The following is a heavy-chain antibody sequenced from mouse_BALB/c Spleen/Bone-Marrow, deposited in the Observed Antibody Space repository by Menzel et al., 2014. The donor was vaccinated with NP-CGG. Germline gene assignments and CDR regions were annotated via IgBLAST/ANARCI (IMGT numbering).Heavy chain of an antibody. J-gene: IGHJ1*01. Sequence: EVQLVESGGGLVQPGGSLKLSCVASGFTFSSYGMSWVRQTPDKRLELVATINNNGGSTYYPDSVKGQFTISRDNAKNTRYLQMSSLKSEDTAMYYCARVYGWYFDVWGAGTTVTVSS. CDR2: INNNGGST. V-gene: IGHV5-6-3*01. D-gene: IGHD1-1*01. CDR3: ARVYGWYFDV. CDR1: GFTFSSYG.